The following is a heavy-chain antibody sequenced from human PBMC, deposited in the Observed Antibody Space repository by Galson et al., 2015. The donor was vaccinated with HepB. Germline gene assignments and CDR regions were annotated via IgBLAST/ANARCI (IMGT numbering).Heavy chain of an antibody. D-gene: IGHD6-19*01. Sequence: SLRLSCAASGFTFSSYGMHWVRQAPGKGLEWVAVIWYDGSNKYYADSVKGRFTISRDNSRNTLYLQMNSLRAEDTAVYYCARDDGGVAGDYWGQGTLVTVSS. CDR1: GFTFSSYG. CDR2: IWYDGSNK. V-gene: IGHV3-33*01. J-gene: IGHJ4*02. CDR3: ARDDGGVAGDY.